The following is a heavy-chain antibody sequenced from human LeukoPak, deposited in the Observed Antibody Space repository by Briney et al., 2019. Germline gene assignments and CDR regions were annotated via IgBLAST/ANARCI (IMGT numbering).Heavy chain of an antibody. Sequence: GGSLRLSCAASGFTFSSYEMNWVRQAPGKGLEWVSYISNSGRTKYYADSVKGRFTISRDNAKNSLYLQMNSLRAEDTAVYYCARISTTVTPIDYWGQGTLVIVSS. J-gene: IGHJ4*02. CDR1: GFTFSSYE. CDR2: ISNSGRTK. V-gene: IGHV3-48*03. D-gene: IGHD4-17*01. CDR3: ARISTTVTPIDY.